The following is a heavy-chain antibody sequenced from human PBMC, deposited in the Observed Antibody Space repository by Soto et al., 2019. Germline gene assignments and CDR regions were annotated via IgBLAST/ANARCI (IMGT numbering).Heavy chain of an antibody. D-gene: IGHD5-12*01. CDR3: AKGAGRDGYNTA. V-gene: IGHV4-59*01. J-gene: IGHJ4*02. CDR1: GDSISSSY. CDR2: IFYTGIT. Sequence: QVPLQQSGPGLMKPSETLSLTCTVSGDSISSSYWSWFRQPPGKGLEYIGYIFYTGITNYNPSLKSXXTISMDTSKNQFSLNLNSVTAADTAVYYCAKGAGRDGYNTARGQGTLVTVSA.